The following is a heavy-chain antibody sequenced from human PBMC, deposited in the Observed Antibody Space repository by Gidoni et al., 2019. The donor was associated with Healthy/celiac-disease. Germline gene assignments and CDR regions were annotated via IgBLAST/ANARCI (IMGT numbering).Heavy chain of an antibody. V-gene: IGHV3-48*03. J-gene: IGHJ4*02. CDR3: ARADTVAATHFDS. Sequence: EVQLVESGGGLVQPGGSLRLSCAASGFTFSNYEMHWVRQTPGKGLAWVSYITSGSTIYYADSVKGRFTISRDNAKNSLYLQMNSLRVEDTALYYCARADTVAATHFDSWGQGTLVTVSS. CDR1: GFTFSNYE. CDR2: ITSGSTI. D-gene: IGHD2-15*01.